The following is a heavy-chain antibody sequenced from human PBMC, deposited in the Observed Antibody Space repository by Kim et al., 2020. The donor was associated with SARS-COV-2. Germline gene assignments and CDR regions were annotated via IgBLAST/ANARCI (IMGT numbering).Heavy chain of an antibody. D-gene: IGHD3-10*01. CDR2: IYYSGST. CDR3: ARDGQRGFGELLDYYGMDV. J-gene: IGHJ6*02. CDR1: GGSISSYY. Sequence: SETLSLTCTVSGGSISSYYWSWIRQPPGKGLEWIGYIYYSGSTNYNPSLKSRVTISVDTSKNQFSLKLSSVTAADTAVYYCARDGQRGFGELLDYYGMDVWGQGTTVTVSS. V-gene: IGHV4-59*01.